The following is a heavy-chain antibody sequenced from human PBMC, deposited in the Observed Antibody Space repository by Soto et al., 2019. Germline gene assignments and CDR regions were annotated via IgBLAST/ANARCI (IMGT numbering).Heavy chain of an antibody. Sequence: GASVKGSCKASGYTFKAYPLYLGRPAPGQRLECMGWINASNGNARYSETFEGRVTFTRDTSTTTAYMEFSSLRSEDTAVYFCARDTDLTLVTTLEYWGQGTPVTVSS. CDR2: INASNGNA. V-gene: IGHV1-3*01. D-gene: IGHD4-17*01. CDR3: ARDTDLTLVTTLEY. CDR1: GYTFKAYP. J-gene: IGHJ4*02.